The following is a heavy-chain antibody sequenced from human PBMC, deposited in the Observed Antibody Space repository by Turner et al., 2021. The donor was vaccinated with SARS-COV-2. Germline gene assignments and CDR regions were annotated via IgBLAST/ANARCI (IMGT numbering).Heavy chain of an antibody. D-gene: IGHD3-22*01. J-gene: IGHJ6*02. CDR2: IYYSGST. CDR1: GGSISSSSYY. Sequence: QLQLQESGPGLVKPSETLSLTCTVPGGSISSSSYYWGWIRQPPGKGLEWIGSIYYSGSTYYNPSLKSRVTISVDTSKNQFSLKRSSVTAADTAVYYCAGEEVVFRASHTLYYYGMDVWGQGTTVTVSS. V-gene: IGHV4-39*01. CDR3: AGEEVVFRASHTLYYYGMDV.